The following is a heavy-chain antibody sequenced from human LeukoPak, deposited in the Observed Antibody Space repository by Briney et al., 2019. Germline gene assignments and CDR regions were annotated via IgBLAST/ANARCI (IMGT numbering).Heavy chain of an antibody. CDR3: ARSIGLTGGGVDV. CDR2: ITDSGNTI. V-gene: IGHV3-11*01. J-gene: IGHJ6*02. Sequence: GGSLRLSCAASGFTFSDYNMNWVRQAPGKGLEWVSYITDSGNTIHYADSVKGRFTISKDNAKNSLYLQMNSLRAEDTAVYYCARSIGLTGGGVDVWGQGTTVTVSS. CDR1: GFTFSDYN. D-gene: IGHD3-9*01.